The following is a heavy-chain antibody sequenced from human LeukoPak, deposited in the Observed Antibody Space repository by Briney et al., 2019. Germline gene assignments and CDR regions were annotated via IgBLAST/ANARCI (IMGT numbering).Heavy chain of an antibody. J-gene: IGHJ5*02. CDR3: ARGVETYYDFWSGYWSGNWFDP. Sequence: SETLSLTCAVSGGSISSSNWWSWVRQPPGKGLEWIGEIYHSGSTNYNPSLKSRVTISVDKSKNQFSLKLSSVTAADTAVYYCARGVETYYDFWSGYWSGNWFDPWGQGTLVTVSS. D-gene: IGHD3-3*01. CDR2: IYHSGST. V-gene: IGHV4-4*02. CDR1: GGSISSSNW.